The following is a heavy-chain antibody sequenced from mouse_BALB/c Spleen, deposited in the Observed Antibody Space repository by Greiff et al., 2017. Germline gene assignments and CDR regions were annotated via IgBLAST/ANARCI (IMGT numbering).Heavy chain of an antibody. V-gene: IGHV2-6-2*01. CDR1: GFSLTSYG. CDR3: AVHYYGYEAWFAY. CDR2: IWSDGST. J-gene: IGHJ3*01. D-gene: IGHD1-2*01. Sequence: VQLQQSGPDLVAPSQSLSITCTVSGFSLTSYGVHWVRQPPGKGLEWLVVIWSDGSTTYNSALKSRLSISKDNSKSQVFLKMNSLQTDDTAMYYCAVHYYGYEAWFAYWGQGTLVTVSA.